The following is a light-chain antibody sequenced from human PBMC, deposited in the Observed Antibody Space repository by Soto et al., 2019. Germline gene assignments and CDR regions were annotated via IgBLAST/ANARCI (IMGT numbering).Light chain of an antibody. CDR1: SSDIGAYNF. Sequence: QSVLTQAASVSGSPGQSITISCTGTSSDIGAYNFVSWYQQHPGKAPKLMLYDVNIRPSGVSNRFSGSKSGNTASLTISGLQAEDEADYYCASWTTSTTMIFGGGTKLPLL. J-gene: IGLJ2*01. V-gene: IGLV2-14*03. CDR3: ASWTTSTTMI. CDR2: DVN.